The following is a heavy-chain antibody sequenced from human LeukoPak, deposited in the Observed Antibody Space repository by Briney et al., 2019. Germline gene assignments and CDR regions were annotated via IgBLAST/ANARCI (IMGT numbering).Heavy chain of an antibody. Sequence: SETLSLTCAVYGGSFSGYYWSWIRQPPGKGLEWIGEINHSGSTNYNPSLKSRVTISVDTSKNQFSLKLSSVTAADTAVYYCARGPRYCSGGSYSTAYYYYYMDVWGKGTTVTVSS. V-gene: IGHV4-34*01. CDR1: GGSFSGYY. D-gene: IGHD2-15*01. J-gene: IGHJ6*03. CDR3: ARGPRYCSGGSYSTAYYYYYMDV. CDR2: INHSGST.